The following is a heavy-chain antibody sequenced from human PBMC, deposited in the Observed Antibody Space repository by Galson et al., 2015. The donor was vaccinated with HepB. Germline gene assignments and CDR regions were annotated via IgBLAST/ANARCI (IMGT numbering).Heavy chain of an antibody. J-gene: IGHJ6*02. Sequence: QSGAEVKKPGASVKVSCKASGYTFTSYGISWVRQAPEQGLEWMGWISAYNGNTNYAQKLQGRVTMTTDTSTSTAYMELRSQRSDDTAVYYCARGLTITVTGTHYYYGMDVWGQGTTVTVSS. V-gene: IGHV1-18*01. D-gene: IGHD4-11*01. CDR2: ISAYNGNT. CDR3: ARGLTITVTGTHYYYGMDV. CDR1: GYTFTSYG.